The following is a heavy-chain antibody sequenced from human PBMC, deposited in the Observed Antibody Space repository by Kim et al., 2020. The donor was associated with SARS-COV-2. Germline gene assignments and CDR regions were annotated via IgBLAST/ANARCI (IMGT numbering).Heavy chain of an antibody. J-gene: IGHJ3*02. CDR3: AKAGAPIADGDAFDI. D-gene: IGHD6-13*01. Sequence: DPVKGRFTISRDNSKNTLYLQMNSLRAEDTAVYYCAKAGAPIADGDAFDIWGQGTMVTVSS. V-gene: IGHV3-30*02.